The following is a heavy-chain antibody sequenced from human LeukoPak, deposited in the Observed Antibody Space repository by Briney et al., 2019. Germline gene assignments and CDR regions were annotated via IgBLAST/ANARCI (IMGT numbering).Heavy chain of an antibody. CDR2: ISPTSTTT. Sequence: PGGSLRLSCAASGFTFSDYYMSWFRQAPGKGLEWLSYISPTSTTTTYADSVKGRFTFSRDNAKNSLYLQMNSLRAEDTAVYYCARLGTIAAAGSPDYWGQGTLVIVSS. CDR1: GFTFSDYY. D-gene: IGHD6-13*01. V-gene: IGHV3-11*03. CDR3: ARLGTIAAAGSPDY. J-gene: IGHJ4*02.